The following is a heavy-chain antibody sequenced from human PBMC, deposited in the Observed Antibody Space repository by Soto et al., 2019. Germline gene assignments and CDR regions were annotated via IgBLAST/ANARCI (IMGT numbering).Heavy chain of an antibody. CDR3: ARSRYSSSPDDY. D-gene: IGHD6-6*01. CDR1: GFTFSSYG. Sequence: PGGSLRLSCAASGFTFSSYGMHWVRQAPGKGLEWVAVIWYDGSNKYYADSVKGRFTISRENSKNTLYLQMNSLRAEDTAVYYCARSRYSSSPDDYWGQGTLVTVSS. V-gene: IGHV3-33*01. J-gene: IGHJ4*02. CDR2: IWYDGSNK.